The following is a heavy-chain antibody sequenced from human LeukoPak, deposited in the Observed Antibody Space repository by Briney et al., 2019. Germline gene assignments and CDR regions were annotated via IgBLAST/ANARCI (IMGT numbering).Heavy chain of an antibody. CDR3: ARLASGSYGPLTPFDY. CDR2: IYYSGST. Sequence: PSETLSLTCTVSGGSISSSGYYWSWIRQPPGKGLEWIGDIYYSGSTNYNPSLKSRVTISVDTSKNQFSLRLSSVTAADTAVYYSARLASGSYGPLTPFDYWGQGTLVTVSS. V-gene: IGHV4-61*05. D-gene: IGHD1-26*01. CDR1: GGSISSSGYY. J-gene: IGHJ4*02.